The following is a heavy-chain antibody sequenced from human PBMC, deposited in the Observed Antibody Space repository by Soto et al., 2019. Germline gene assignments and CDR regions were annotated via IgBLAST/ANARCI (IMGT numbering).Heavy chain of an antibody. J-gene: IGHJ4*02. D-gene: IGHD3-3*01. V-gene: IGHV3-30-3*01. CDR1: GFTFSSYA. CDR2: ISYDGSNK. Sequence: QVQVVESGGGVVQPGRSLRLSCAASGFTFSSYAMHWVRQAPGKGLEWMAVISYDGSNKYYADSVKGRFTISRDNSKNTLYLQINSLRAEDTAVYYCAREIERLLGYWGQGTLVTVSS. CDR3: AREIERLLGY.